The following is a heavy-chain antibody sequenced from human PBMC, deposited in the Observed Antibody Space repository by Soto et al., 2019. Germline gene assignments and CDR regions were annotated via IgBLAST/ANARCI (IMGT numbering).Heavy chain of an antibody. J-gene: IGHJ4*02. CDR2: ISYSGST. Sequence: QVQLQGSGPGLVKPSETLSLTCTVSSDSISSYYWSWIRQPPGKRLEWIGYISYSGSTDYNPSLKSRVTISGDTSKNQFSLKVSSVTAADTAVYYCARGTSWQLPFDYWGQGTLVTVSS. D-gene: IGHD6-13*01. V-gene: IGHV4-59*01. CDR1: SDSISSYY. CDR3: ARGTSWQLPFDY.